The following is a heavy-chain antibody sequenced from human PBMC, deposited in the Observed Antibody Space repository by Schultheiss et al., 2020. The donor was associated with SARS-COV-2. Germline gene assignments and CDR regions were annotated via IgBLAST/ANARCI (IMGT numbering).Heavy chain of an antibody. V-gene: IGHV3-9*01. D-gene: IGHD3-22*01. CDR1: GFTFSSYA. J-gene: IGHJ6*02. CDR2: ISWNSGSI. CDR3: ARSDLRSSGYYYLPYGMDV. Sequence: GGSLRLSCAASGFTFSSYAMSWVRQAPGKGLEWVSGISWNSGSIGYADSVKGRFTISRDNAKNSLYLQMNSLRAEDTAVYYCARSDLRSSGYYYLPYGMDVWGQGTTVTVSS.